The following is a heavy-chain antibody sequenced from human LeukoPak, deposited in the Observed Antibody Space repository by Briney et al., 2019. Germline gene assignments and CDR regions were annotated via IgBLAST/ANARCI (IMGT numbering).Heavy chain of an antibody. CDR3: ARSQGYSYGYKSDFDY. J-gene: IGHJ4*02. CDR1: GYTLTELS. Sequence: GASVKVSCKVSGYTLTELSMHWVRQAPGKGLEWMGGFDPEDGETIYAQKFQGRVTMTRDTSISTAYMELSRLRSDDTAVYYCARSQGYSYGYKSDFDYWGQGTLVTVSS. D-gene: IGHD5-18*01. V-gene: IGHV1-24*01. CDR2: FDPEDGET.